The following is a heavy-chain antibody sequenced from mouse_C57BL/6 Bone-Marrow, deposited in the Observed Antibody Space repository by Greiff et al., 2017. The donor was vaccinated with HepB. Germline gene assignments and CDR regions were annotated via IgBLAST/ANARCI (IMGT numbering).Heavy chain of an antibody. CDR2: IDPSDSYT. Sequence: QVQLQQPGAELVMPGASVKLSCKASGYTFTSYWMHWVKQRPEQGLEWIGEIDPSDSYTNYNQKFKGKSTLTVDKSSSTAYMQLSSLTSEDSAVYYCARSTTVVAHFDYWGQGTTLTVSS. D-gene: IGHD1-1*01. V-gene: IGHV1-69*01. J-gene: IGHJ2*01. CDR1: GYTFTSYW. CDR3: ARSTTVVAHFDY.